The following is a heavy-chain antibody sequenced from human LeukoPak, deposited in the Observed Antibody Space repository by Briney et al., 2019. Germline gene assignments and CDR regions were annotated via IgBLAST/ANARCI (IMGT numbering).Heavy chain of an antibody. CDR3: ARGSSSRSRYYYYYYGMDV. D-gene: IGHD6-19*01. Sequence: ASVKVSCKASGYTFNNYDINWVRQAPGQGLEWMGWMNPNSGNTGYAQKFQGRVTMTRNTSISTAYMELSSLRSEDTAVYYCARGSSSRSRYYYYYYGMDVWGQGTTVTVSS. V-gene: IGHV1-8*01. CDR1: GYTFNNYD. J-gene: IGHJ6*02. CDR2: MNPNSGNT.